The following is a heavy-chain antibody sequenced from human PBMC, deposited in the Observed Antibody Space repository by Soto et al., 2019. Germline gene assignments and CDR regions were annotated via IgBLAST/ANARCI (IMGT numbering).Heavy chain of an antibody. D-gene: IGHD1-26*01. CDR3: AKYSGSYYDGAFDI. CDR1: GGSVSSGSYY. Sequence: QVQLQESGPGLVKPSETLSLTCTVSGGSVSSGSYYWSWIRQPPGKGLEWIGYIYYSGSTNYNPSLKSRVTISVDSSKNQFTLKLSSVTAADTAVYYCAKYSGSYYDGAFDIWGQGTMVTVSS. V-gene: IGHV4-61*01. J-gene: IGHJ3*02. CDR2: IYYSGST.